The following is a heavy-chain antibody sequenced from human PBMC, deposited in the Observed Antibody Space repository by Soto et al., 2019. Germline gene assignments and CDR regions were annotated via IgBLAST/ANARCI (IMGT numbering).Heavy chain of an antibody. D-gene: IGHD2-8*01. CDR3: AKDEIVLMVYATPLGAFDI. Sequence: GGSLRLSCAASGFTFSSYAMSWVRQAPGKGLEWVSAISGSGGSTYYADSVKGRFTISRDNSKNTLYLQMNSLRAEDTAVYYCAKDEIVLMVYATPLGAFDIWGQGTMVTVSS. CDR1: GFTFSSYA. J-gene: IGHJ3*02. V-gene: IGHV3-23*01. CDR2: ISGSGGST.